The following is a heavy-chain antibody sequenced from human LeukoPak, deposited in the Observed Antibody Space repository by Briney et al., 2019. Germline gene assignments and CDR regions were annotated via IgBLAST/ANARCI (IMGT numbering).Heavy chain of an antibody. J-gene: IGHJ5*02. Sequence: GASVTVSCKASGYTFTSYGISWVRQAPGQGLEWMGWISAYNGNTNYAQKLQGRVIMTTDTSTSTAYMELRSLRSDDTAVYYCARNFDWLLENNWFDPWGQGTLVTVSS. CDR2: ISAYNGNT. CDR3: ARNFDWLLENNWFDP. D-gene: IGHD3-9*01. V-gene: IGHV1-18*01. CDR1: GYTFTSYG.